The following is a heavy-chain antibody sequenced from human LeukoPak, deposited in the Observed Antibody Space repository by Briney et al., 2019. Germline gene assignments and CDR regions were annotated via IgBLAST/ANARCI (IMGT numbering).Heavy chain of an antibody. CDR3: AREDTWGSGDY. J-gene: IGHJ4*02. Sequence: PSQTLSLTCTVSGGSISSGDYYWRWLRQPPGKGLEWIGYIYYSGSTYYNPSLKSRVTISVDTSKNQFSLKLSSVTAADTAVYYCAREDTWGSGDYWGQGTLVTVSS. CDR2: IYYSGST. CDR1: GGSISSGDYY. D-gene: IGHD7-27*01. V-gene: IGHV4-30-4*01.